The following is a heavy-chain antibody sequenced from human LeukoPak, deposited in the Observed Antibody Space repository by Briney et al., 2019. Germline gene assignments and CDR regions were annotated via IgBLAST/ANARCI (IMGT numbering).Heavy chain of an antibody. J-gene: IGHJ6*02. CDR3: AKDYGELHYGMDV. D-gene: IGHD1-26*01. CDR1: GFTFDDYA. V-gene: IGHV3-9*01. Sequence: GGSLRLSCAASGFTFDDYAMHWVRQAPGKGLEWVSGISWNSGSIGYADSVKGRFTISRDNAKNSLYLQMNSLRAEDTALYYCAKDYGELHYGMDVWGQGTTVTVSS. CDR2: ISWNSGSI.